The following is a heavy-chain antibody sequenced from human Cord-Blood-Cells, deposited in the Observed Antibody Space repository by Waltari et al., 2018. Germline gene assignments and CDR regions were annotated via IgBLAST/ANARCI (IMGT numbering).Heavy chain of an antibody. Sequence: QVQLVQSGAEVKKPGSSVKVSCKASGGTFSSYAISWVRQAPGQGLEWMGGISPSFGTANYPQKFQGRGTITADESTSTAYMELSSLRSEDTAVYYCARIILTGYYNWFDPWGQGTLVTVSS. CDR1: GGTFSSYA. V-gene: IGHV1-69*12. CDR2: ISPSFGTA. CDR3: ARIILTGYYNWFDP. J-gene: IGHJ5*02. D-gene: IGHD3-9*01.